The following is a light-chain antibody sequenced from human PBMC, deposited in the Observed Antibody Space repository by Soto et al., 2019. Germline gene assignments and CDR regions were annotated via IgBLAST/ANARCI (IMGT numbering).Light chain of an antibody. CDR3: SSSTSSSTLVV. CDR2: DVS. V-gene: IGLV2-14*01. Sequence: QSALTQPASVSGSPGQSISISCTGTSSDDGGYNYVSWYQQHPGKAPKLMIYDVSNRPSGVSNRFSGSKSGNTASLTISGLQAEDEADYYCSSSTSSSTLVVFGGGTQLTVL. J-gene: IGLJ2*01. CDR1: SSDDGGYNY.